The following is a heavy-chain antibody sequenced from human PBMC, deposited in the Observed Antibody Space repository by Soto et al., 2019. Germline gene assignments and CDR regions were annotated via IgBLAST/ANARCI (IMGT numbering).Heavy chain of an antibody. CDR1: GGGNLRDYR. D-gene: IGHD3-16*01. CDR2: IIPKLGSA. CDR3: ARGGDGFNFRGVY. V-gene: IGHV1-69*01. Sequence: QVQLVQSGAEVKEPGSSVKVSCKASGGGNLRDYRTTWVRRAPGQGLEWMGGIIPKLGSANYAQNFQGRVTITPRETTNTVYMELRGLRSDDTALYYCARGGDGFNFRGVYLGQGTPVTVSS. J-gene: IGHJ4*02.